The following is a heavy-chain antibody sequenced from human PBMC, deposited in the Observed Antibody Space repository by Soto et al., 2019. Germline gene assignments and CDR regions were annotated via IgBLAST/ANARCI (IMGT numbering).Heavy chain of an antibody. Sequence: SETLSLTCTVSGCSISGYYWSWTRQSPGKGLEWIGYIYYSGTTNYNPSLKSRVTISVDTSKNQFSLKLRSVTAADTAVYYCARNLIFDYWGQGTLVTVSS. V-gene: IGHV4-59*01. CDR3: ARNLIFDY. J-gene: IGHJ4*02. CDR1: GCSISGYY. CDR2: IYYSGTT.